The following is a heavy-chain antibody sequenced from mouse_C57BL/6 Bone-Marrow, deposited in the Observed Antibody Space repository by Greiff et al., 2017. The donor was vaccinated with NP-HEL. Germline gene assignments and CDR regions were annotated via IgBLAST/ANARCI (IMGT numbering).Heavy chain of an antibody. CDR2: IRNKANGYTT. CDR1: GFTFTDYY. V-gene: IGHV7-3*01. J-gene: IGHJ1*03. Sequence: EVQLVESGGGLVQPGGSLSLSCAASGFTFTDYYMSWVRQPPGKALEWLGFIRNKANGYTTEYSASVKGRFTISRDNSQSILYLQMNALRAEDSATYYCARYYYGSSPYWYFDFWGTGTTVTVSS. D-gene: IGHD1-1*01. CDR3: ARYYYGSSPYWYFDF.